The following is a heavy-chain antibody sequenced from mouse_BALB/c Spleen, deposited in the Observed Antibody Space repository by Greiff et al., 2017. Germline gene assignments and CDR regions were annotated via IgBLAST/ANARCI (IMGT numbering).Heavy chain of an antibody. D-gene: IGHD1-1*01. CDR2: INPGSGGT. Sequence: QVQLQQSGAELVRPGTSVKVSCKASGYAFTNYLIEWVKQRPGQGLEWIGVINPGSGGTNYNEKFKGKATLTADKSSSTAYMQLSSLTSDDSAVYFCARLDYYGPYAMDYWGQGTSVTVSS. CDR1: GYAFTNYL. CDR3: ARLDYYGPYAMDY. J-gene: IGHJ4*01. V-gene: IGHV1-54*01.